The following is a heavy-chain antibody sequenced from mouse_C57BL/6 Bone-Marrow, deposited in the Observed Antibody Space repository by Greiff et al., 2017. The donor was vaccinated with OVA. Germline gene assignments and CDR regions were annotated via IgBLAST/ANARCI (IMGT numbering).Heavy chain of an antibody. Sequence: VQLQQSGAELARPGASVKLSCKASGYTFTSYGISWVKQRPGRGLEWIGRIDPNSGGTKYNEKFKSKATLTVDKPSSTAYMQLSSLTSEDSAVYYCASITTVVARDYYAMDYWGQGTSVTVSS. CDR2: IDPNSGGT. J-gene: IGHJ4*01. V-gene: IGHV1-72*01. D-gene: IGHD1-1*01. CDR1: GYTFTSYG. CDR3: ASITTVVARDYYAMDY.